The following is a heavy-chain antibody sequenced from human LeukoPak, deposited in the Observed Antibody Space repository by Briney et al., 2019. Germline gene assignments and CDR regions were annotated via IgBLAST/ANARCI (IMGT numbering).Heavy chain of an antibody. CDR2: ISAYNGNT. D-gene: IGHD5-18*01. CDR1: GYTFTSYG. Sequence: ASVKVSCKASGYTFTSYGTSWVRQAPGQGLEWMGWISAYNGNTNYAQKLQGRVTMTTDTSTSTAYMELRSLRSDDTAVYYCARTPRYSYGSYYFDYWGQGTLVTVSS. CDR3: ARTPRYSYGSYYFDY. V-gene: IGHV1-18*01. J-gene: IGHJ4*02.